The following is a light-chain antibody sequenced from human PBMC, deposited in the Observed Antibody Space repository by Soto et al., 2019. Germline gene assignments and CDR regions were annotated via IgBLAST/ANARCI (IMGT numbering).Light chain of an antibody. CDR3: SSYTSSNSYV. J-gene: IGLJ1*01. CDR1: SSDVGGYKY. CDR2: DVS. Sequence: QSVLTQPASVSGSPGRSIAISCTGSSSDVGGYKYVSWYQQHPGKAPKLMIYDVSNRPSGVSDRFSGSKSGNTASLTISGLQSEDEADYYCSSYTSSNSYVFGTGTKDTDL. V-gene: IGLV2-14*03.